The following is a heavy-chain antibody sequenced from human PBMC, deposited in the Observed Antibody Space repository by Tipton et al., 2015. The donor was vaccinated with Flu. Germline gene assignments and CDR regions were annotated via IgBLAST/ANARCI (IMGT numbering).Heavy chain of an antibody. CDR1: GGSFSGYY. CDR3: ARSGPEGYDILTGYLYWYFDL. V-gene: IGHV4-34*01. CDR2: INHSGST. Sequence: TLSLTCAVYGGSFSGYYWSWIRQPPGKGLEWIGEINHSGSTNYNPSLKSRVTISVDTSKNQFSLKLSSVTAADTAVYYCARSGPEGYDILTGYLYWYFDLWGRGTLVTVSS. J-gene: IGHJ2*01. D-gene: IGHD3-9*01.